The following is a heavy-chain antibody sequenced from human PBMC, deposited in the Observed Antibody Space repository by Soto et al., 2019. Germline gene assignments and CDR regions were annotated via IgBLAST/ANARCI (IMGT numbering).Heavy chain of an antibody. CDR3: TNGRRQQPPLD. CDR1: GFTFSNYG. D-gene: IGHD6-13*01. Sequence: QVQLVESGGGVVQPGRSLRFSCAASGFTFSNYGMHWVRQAPGKGLEWVAVISYDGSSKFYADSEGRFTISRDNSKNTLYLQMNSLRAEDTAVYYCTNGRRQQPPLDWGQGTLVTVSS. J-gene: IGHJ4*02. V-gene: IGHV3-30*18. CDR2: ISYDGSSK.